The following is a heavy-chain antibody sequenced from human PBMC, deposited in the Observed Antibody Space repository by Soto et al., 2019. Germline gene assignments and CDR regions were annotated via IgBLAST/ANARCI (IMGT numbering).Heavy chain of an antibody. D-gene: IGHD3-16*01. V-gene: IGHV4-34*01. CDR2: VNHSGST. CDR1: GGTFNGYY. Sequence: SETLSLTCAVYGGTFNGYYWTWIRQAPGKGLEWIGEVNHSGSTNYHPSLKGRVTISEDTSKKQFSLKLTSVTAADTAVYFCARVYSYDYVWGNYRYSARNYGLDVWGQGTTVTVYS. J-gene: IGHJ6*02. CDR3: ARVYSYDYVWGNYRYSARNYGLDV.